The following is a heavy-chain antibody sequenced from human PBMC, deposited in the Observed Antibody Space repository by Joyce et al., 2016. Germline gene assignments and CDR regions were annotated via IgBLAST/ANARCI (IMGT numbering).Heavy chain of an antibody. Sequence: EVQLVESGGGLVKPGGSRRLSCAASGFQFSSYSMSWVRQAPGKGLEWFSSLSSSSSYIKYTDSVKGRFTISRDNAKNSLYLQMNSLRVEDTAVYYCARSSYTNGIFDYWGQGTLVTVSS. CDR1: GFQFSSYS. J-gene: IGHJ4*02. D-gene: IGHD2-8*01. CDR3: ARSSYTNGIFDY. V-gene: IGHV3-21*01. CDR2: LSSSSSYI.